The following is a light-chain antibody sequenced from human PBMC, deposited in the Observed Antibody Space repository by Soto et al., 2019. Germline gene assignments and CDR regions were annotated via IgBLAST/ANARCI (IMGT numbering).Light chain of an antibody. CDR1: QGVTTAY. J-gene: IGKJ3*01. Sequence: EVVLTQSPGTLSLSPGERATLSCRASQGVTTAYLAWYQHKPGQAPMLLIYAASNRDTGIADRFSGSGTGTDFTLTISRLELEDFAVYSCQQYGASPLFTFGPGTKVDLK. CDR3: QQYGASPLFT. CDR2: AAS. V-gene: IGKV3-20*01.